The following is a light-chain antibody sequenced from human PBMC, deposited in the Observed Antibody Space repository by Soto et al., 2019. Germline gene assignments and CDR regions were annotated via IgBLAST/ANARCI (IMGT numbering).Light chain of an antibody. Sequence: QSALTQPASVSGSPGQSITISCTGTSSDIGGYNYVSWYQQYPGKAPKLKIYDVFNRPSGVSDRFSGSKSGNTASLTISGLQAEDEADYYCSSYTSTSVVIFGRGTKVTVL. CDR2: DVF. V-gene: IGLV2-14*03. J-gene: IGLJ1*01. CDR1: SSDIGGYNY. CDR3: SSYTSTSVVI.